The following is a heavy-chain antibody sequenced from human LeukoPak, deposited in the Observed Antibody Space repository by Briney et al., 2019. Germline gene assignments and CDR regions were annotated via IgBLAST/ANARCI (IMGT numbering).Heavy chain of an antibody. CDR3: ARMPYDSSGYSMY. J-gene: IGHJ4*02. V-gene: IGHV1-18*01. CDR1: GYTFTRYG. CDR2: ISAYNGNT. Sequence: VASVKVSCKASGYTFTRYGISWVRQAPGQGLEWMGWISAYNGNTNYAQKLQGRVTMTTDTSTSTVYMELRGLRSDDTAVYYCARMPYDSSGYSMYWGQGTPVTVSS. D-gene: IGHD3-22*01.